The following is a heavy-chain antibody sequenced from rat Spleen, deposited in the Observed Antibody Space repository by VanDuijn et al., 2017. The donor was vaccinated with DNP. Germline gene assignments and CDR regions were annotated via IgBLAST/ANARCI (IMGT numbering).Heavy chain of an antibody. CDR3: ARSRDYGYNGGTMDA. CDR1: GFSLSSYH. Sequence: QVQLKESGPGLVQPSQTLSLTCTVSGFSLSSYHVHWIRQSPRKGLEWMGVMWSDGDTSYNSGLKSRLSLSRDTSKSQLFIEMNSLQTEDTATYYCARSRDYGYNGGTMDAWGQGTSVTVSS. V-gene: IGHV2-32*01. CDR2: MWSDGDT. D-gene: IGHD1-9*01. J-gene: IGHJ4*01.